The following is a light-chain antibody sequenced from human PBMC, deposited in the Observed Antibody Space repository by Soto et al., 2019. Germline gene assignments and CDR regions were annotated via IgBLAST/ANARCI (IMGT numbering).Light chain of an antibody. J-gene: IGKJ1*01. CDR3: QQYDTSPWT. Sequence: PGARATLSCRASQSVSSTYLAWFQQKPGQAPRLLMYGASNRATGIPDRFSGSGSGTDFTLTISRLEPEDFAVYYCQQYDTSPWTFGQGTKVEV. CDR1: QSVSSTY. CDR2: GAS. V-gene: IGKV3-20*01.